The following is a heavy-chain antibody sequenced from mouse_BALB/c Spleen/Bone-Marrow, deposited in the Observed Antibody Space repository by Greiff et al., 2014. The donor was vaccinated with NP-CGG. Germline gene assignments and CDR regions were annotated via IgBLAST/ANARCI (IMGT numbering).Heavy chain of an antibody. CDR1: GFNIKDYY. J-gene: IGHJ2*01. CDR2: IDPENGDT. V-gene: IGHV14-4*02. D-gene: IGHD2-4*01. CDR3: NARGDYDFDYFDY. Sequence: VQLKESGAELVRSGASVKLSCTASGFNIKDYYMHWVKRRPEQGLEWIGWIDPENGDTEYAPKFQGKATMTADTSSNTAYLQLSSLTSEDTAVYYCNARGDYDFDYFDYWGQGTTLTVSS.